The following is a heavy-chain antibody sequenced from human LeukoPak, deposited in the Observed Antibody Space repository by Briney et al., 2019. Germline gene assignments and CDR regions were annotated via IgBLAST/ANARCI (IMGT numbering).Heavy chain of an antibody. D-gene: IGHD3-16*01. J-gene: IGHJ3*02. CDR3: AREEIRPSAFDI. Sequence: PSETLSLTCAVYGGSFSGFHWNWIRQPPGKGLEWIGDINHSGSTHYNPSLTSRVTISVDPSKNQFSLNLTSVTAADTAVYYCAREEIRPSAFDIWGQGTMVTVSS. CDR1: GGSFSGFH. V-gene: IGHV4-34*01. CDR2: INHSGST.